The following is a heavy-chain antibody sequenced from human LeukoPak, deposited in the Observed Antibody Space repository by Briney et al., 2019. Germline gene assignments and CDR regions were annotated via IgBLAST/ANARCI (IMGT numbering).Heavy chain of an antibody. J-gene: IGHJ4*02. V-gene: IGHV3-30*02. CDR1: GFSFSNHG. CDR3: SYCSSTSCYNRPLDY. CDR2: IWYDGSKK. Sequence: GGSLRLSRAASGFSFSNHGIHWVRQAPGKGLEWVSLIWYDGSKKYYADSVKGRFTISRDNSKNTLYLQMNSLRAEDTAVYYCSYCSSTSCYNRPLDYWGQGTLVTVSS. D-gene: IGHD2-2*01.